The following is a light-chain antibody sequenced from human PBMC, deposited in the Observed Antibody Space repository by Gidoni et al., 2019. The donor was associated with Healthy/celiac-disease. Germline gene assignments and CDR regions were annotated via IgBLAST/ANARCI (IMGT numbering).Light chain of an antibody. CDR2: DAS. CDR1: QSVSSY. J-gene: IGKJ4*01. CDR3: QQRSNWLT. V-gene: IGKV3-11*01. Sequence: IVLPQSPATLSLSPGERATLTCRASQSVSSYLACYQQKPGQAPRLLIYDASNRATGIPARFSGSGSGTDFTLTISSLEPEDFAVYYCQQRSNWLTFGGGTKVEIK.